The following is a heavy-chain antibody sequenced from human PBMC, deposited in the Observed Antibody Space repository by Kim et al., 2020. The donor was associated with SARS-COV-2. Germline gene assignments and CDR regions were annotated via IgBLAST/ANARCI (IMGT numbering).Heavy chain of an antibody. Sequence: GGSLRLSCAASGFTFSSYEMNWVRQAPGKGLEWVSYISSSGSTIYYADSVKGRFTISRDNAKNSLYLQMNSLRAEDTAVYYCARGRSSWYVSRGGMDVWGQGTTVTVSS. D-gene: IGHD6-13*01. CDR1: GFTFSSYE. V-gene: IGHV3-48*03. J-gene: IGHJ6*02. CDR2: ISSSGSTI. CDR3: ARGRSSWYVSRGGMDV.